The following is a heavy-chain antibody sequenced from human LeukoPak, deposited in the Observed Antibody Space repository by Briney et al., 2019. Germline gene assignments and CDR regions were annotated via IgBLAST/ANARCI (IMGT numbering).Heavy chain of an antibody. D-gene: IGHD3-10*01. V-gene: IGHV3-15*07. Sequence: GGSLRLSCAASGFTFSSHNMIWVRQAPGKGLEWVGRIKSKTDGGTTDYAAPVKGRFTISRDDSKNTLYLQMSSLKTEDTAVYYCTRDLWFGAGGQGTLVTVSS. CDR2: IKSKTDGGTT. J-gene: IGHJ4*02. CDR3: TRDLWFGA. CDR1: GFTFSSHN.